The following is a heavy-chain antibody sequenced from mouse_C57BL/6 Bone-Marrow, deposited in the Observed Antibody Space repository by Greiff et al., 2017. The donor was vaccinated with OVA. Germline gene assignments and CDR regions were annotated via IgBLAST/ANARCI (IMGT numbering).Heavy chain of an antibody. Sequence: EVQLQQSGAELVRPGASVKLSCTASGFNIKDDYMHWVKQRPEQGLEWIGWIDPENGDTEYASKFQGKATITADTSSNTAYLQLSSLTSEDTAVYYCTTHGSSYVDAMDYWGQGTSVTVSS. CDR3: TTHGSSYVDAMDY. V-gene: IGHV14-4*01. CDR1: GFNIKDDY. J-gene: IGHJ4*01. CDR2: IDPENGDT. D-gene: IGHD1-1*01.